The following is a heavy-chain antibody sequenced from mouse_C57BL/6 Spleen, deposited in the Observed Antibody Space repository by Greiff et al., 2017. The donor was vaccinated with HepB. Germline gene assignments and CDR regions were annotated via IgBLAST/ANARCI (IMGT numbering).Heavy chain of an antibody. CDR3: AREGLRDCDPWYFDV. V-gene: IGHV3-6*01. D-gene: IGHD2-4*01. CDR2: ISYDGSN. CDR1: GYSITSGYY. J-gene: IGHJ1*03. Sequence: EVKLQESGPGLVKPSQSLSLTCSVTGYSITSGYYWNWIRQFPGNKLEWMGYISYDGSNNYNPSLKNRISITRDTSKNQFFLKLNSVTTEDTATYYCAREGLRDCDPWYFDVWGTGTTVTVSS.